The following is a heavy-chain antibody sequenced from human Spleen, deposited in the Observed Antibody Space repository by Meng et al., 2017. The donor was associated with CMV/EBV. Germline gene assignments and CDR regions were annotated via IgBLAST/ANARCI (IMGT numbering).Heavy chain of an antibody. D-gene: IGHD2/OR15-2a*01. CDR2: IKQDGSEK. CDR1: GFTFSSYW. V-gene: IGHV3-7*01. CDR3: AKDFSANWFDP. J-gene: IGHJ5*02. Sequence: GGSLRLSCAASGFTFSSYWMSWVRQAPGKGLEWVANIKQDGSEKYYADSVKGRFTISRDNSKNTLYLQMNSLGAEDTAVYYCAKDFSANWFDPWGQGTLVTVSS.